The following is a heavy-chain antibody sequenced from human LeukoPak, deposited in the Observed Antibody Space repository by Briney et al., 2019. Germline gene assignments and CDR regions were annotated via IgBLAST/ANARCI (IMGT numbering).Heavy chain of an antibody. D-gene: IGHD2-2*01. Sequence: ASVKVSCKASGGTFSSYAISWVRQAPGQGLEWMGGIIPIFGTANYAQKFQGRVTITTDESTSTAYMKLSSLRSEDTAVYYCARVRGYCSSTSCYPSYFQHWGQGTLVTVSP. CDR1: GGTFSSYA. CDR2: IIPIFGTA. CDR3: ARVRGYCSSTSCYPSYFQH. J-gene: IGHJ1*01. V-gene: IGHV1-69*05.